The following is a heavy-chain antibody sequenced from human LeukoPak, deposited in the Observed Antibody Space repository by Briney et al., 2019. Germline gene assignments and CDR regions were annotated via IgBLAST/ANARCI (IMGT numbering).Heavy chain of an antibody. CDR3: ARTYYDFWSGYYTGGDY. CDR2: INTNTGNP. D-gene: IGHD3-3*01. CDR1: GYTFTSYA. J-gene: IGHJ4*02. V-gene: IGHV7-4-1*02. Sequence: ASVKVSCKASGYTFTSYAMNWVRQAPGQGLEWMGWINTNTGNPTYAQGFTGRFVFSLDTSVSTAYLQISSLKAEDTAVYYCARTYYDFWSGYYTGGDYWGQGTLVTVSS.